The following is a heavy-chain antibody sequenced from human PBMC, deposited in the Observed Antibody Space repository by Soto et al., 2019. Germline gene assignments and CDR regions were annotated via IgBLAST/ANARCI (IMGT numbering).Heavy chain of an antibody. J-gene: IGHJ3*02. Sequence: ETLSLTCTVSGGSISTYYWNWIRQSAGKGLEWIGRVYISGSTNYHPSLKSRVAMSVDTSNNQFSLKVTSVTAADTAVYYCARGGRDGFDIWGQGTMVTVSS. V-gene: IGHV4-4*07. CDR2: VYISGST. CDR3: ARGGRDGFDI. CDR1: GGSISTYY.